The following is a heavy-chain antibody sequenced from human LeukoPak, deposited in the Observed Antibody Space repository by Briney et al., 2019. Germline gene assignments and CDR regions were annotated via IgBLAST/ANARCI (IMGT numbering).Heavy chain of an antibody. J-gene: IGHJ4*02. CDR2: IYYGGNT. CDR3: ARRKNYYDSSGYYYGFDY. V-gene: IGHV4-31*03. D-gene: IGHD3-22*01. Sequence: SEALSLTCTVSGGSVSRGGYYWSWIRQHPGKGLEWIGYIYYGGNTYYNPSLKSRVAISVDTSKNQFSLKLTSVTAADTAVYYCARRKNYYDSSGYYYGFDYWGQGTLVTVSS. CDR1: GGSVSRGGYY.